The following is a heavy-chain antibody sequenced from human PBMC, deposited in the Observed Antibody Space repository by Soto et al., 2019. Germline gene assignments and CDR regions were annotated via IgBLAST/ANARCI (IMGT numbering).Heavy chain of an antibody. Sequence: KSSETLSLTCTVSGGSISSGGYYWSWIRQHPGKGLEWIGYIYYSGSTYYNPSLKSRVTISVDTSKNQFSLKLSSVTAADTAVYYCARGVYYYDSSGFSNWFDPWGQGTLVTVSS. J-gene: IGHJ5*02. CDR3: ARGVYYYDSSGFSNWFDP. V-gene: IGHV4-31*02. CDR2: IYYSGST. CDR1: GGSISSGGYY. D-gene: IGHD3-22*01.